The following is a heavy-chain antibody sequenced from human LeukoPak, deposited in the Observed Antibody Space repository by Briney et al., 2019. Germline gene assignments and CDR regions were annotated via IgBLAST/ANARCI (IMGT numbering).Heavy chain of an antibody. V-gene: IGHV1-69*05. Sequence: SVKVSCKASGGTFSRYAISWVRQAPGQALDWMGGIIPSSGTPNYGQKFQDRVTITTDDYTSTASMEPSSLGSEDTAVYYCASHGSPKLIATTGHPPLGWFDPWGQGTLVTVSS. CDR1: GGTFSRYA. CDR3: ASHGSPKLIATTGHPPLGWFDP. J-gene: IGHJ5*02. D-gene: IGHD1-1*01. CDR2: IIPSSGTP.